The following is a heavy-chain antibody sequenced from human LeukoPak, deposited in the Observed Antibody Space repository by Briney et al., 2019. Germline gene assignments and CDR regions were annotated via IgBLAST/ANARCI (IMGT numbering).Heavy chain of an antibody. J-gene: IGHJ2*01. Sequence: SETLSLTCTVSGGSISSYYWSWIRQPPGKGLEWIGYIYYSGSTNYNPSLKSRVTISVDTSKNQFSLKLSSVTAADTAVYYCARDLIAAAGTSWYLDLWGRGTLVTVSS. D-gene: IGHD6-13*01. V-gene: IGHV4-59*01. CDR3: ARDLIAAAGTSWYLDL. CDR1: GGSISSYY. CDR2: IYYSGST.